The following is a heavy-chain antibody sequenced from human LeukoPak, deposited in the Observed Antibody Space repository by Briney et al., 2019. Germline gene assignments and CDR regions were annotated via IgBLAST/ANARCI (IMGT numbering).Heavy chain of an antibody. D-gene: IGHD5-18*01. CDR2: ISSSDNTI. CDR1: GFTFSSYE. Sequence: GGALRLSCAAFGFTFSSYERNWVPQAPGKGLEWVSYISSSDNTIHYADSVKGGFTISRDNAKNSLYLEMNSLRDEDTAVYYCARVHRGYSYGRLDYWGQGTLVTVSS. V-gene: IGHV3-48*03. CDR3: ARVHRGYSYGRLDY. J-gene: IGHJ4*02.